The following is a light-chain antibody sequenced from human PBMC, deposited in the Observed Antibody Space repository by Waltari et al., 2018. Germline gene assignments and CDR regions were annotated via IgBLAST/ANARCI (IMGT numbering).Light chain of an antibody. CDR1: QSISSY. V-gene: IGKV1-39*01. CDR3: QQSYSTPLT. J-gene: IGKJ4*01. CDR2: AAS. Sequence: DIKMTQSPSSLSTSVGDRVTITCRASQSISSYLNWYQQKPGKAPKLLNYAASSLQSGVPSRFSCSGSGTDFTLTISSLQPEDFATYYCQQSYSTPLTFGGGTKVEIK.